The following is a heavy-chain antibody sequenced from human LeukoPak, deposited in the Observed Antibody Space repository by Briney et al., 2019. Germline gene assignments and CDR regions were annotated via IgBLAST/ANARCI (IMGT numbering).Heavy chain of an antibody. CDR1: GFTVSSNY. Sequence: GGSLRLSCAASGFTVSSNYMNWVRQAPGKGLEWVSVIYSGGSTDYADSVKGRFTISRDNAKNSLYLQMNSLRAEDTAVYYCARGGGSGSFYNGFDYWGQGTLVTVSS. V-gene: IGHV3-53*01. J-gene: IGHJ4*02. CDR3: ARGGGSGSFYNGFDY. D-gene: IGHD3-10*01. CDR2: IYSGGST.